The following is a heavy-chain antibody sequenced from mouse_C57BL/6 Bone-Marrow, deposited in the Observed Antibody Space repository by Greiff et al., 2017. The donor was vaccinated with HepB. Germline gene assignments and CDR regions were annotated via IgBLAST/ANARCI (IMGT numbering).Heavy chain of an antibody. CDR1: GFNIKDDY. V-gene: IGHV14-4*01. CDR3: TTQQLTPEFAY. J-gene: IGHJ3*01. D-gene: IGHD3-2*02. Sequence: EVQLQQSGAELVRPGASVKLSCTASGFNIKDDYMHWVKQRPEQGLEWIGWIDPENGDTEYASKFQGKATITADTSSNTAYLQLSSLTSEDTAVYYCTTQQLTPEFAYWGQGTLVTVSA. CDR2: IDPENGDT.